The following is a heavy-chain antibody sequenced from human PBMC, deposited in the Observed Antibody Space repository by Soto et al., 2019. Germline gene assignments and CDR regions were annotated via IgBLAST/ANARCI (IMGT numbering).Heavy chain of an antibody. CDR1: GFSLSTSGVG. D-gene: IGHD3-10*01. V-gene: IGHV2-5*02. CDR3: ALTYYGSGSYYNVRWFDP. CDR2: IYWDDDK. J-gene: IGHJ5*02. Sequence: QITLKESGPTLVKPTQTLTLTCTFSGFSLSTSGVGVGWIRQPSGKALEWLALIYWDDDKRYSPSLKSRLTTTKDTSKTQVVLTMTNMDPVDTATYYCALTYYGSGSYYNVRWFDPWGQGTLVTVSS.